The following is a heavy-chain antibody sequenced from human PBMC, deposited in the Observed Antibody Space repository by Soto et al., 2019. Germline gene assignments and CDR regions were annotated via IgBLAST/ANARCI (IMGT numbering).Heavy chain of an antibody. CDR3: ARKVGIAVAGPSHYYYGMDV. CDR2: IDPSDSYT. CDR1: GYSFTSYW. D-gene: IGHD6-19*01. J-gene: IGHJ6*02. Sequence: PGESLKISCKGSGYSFTSYWISWVRQMPGKGLEWMGRIDPSDSYTNYSPSFQGHVTISADKSISTAYLQWSSLKASDTAMYYCARKVGIAVAGPSHYYYGMDVWGQGTTVTVSS. V-gene: IGHV5-10-1*01.